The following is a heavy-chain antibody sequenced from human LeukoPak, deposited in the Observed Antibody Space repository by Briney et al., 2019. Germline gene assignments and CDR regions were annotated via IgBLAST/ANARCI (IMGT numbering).Heavy chain of an antibody. D-gene: IGHD6-19*01. Sequence: GGSLRLSCAASGFTFSSYWMHWVRQAPGKGLEWVSAISGSGGSTYYADSVKGRFTISRDNSKNTLYLQMNSLRAEDTAVYYCAKESLGYSSSPNANWGQGTLVTVSS. CDR3: AKESLGYSSSPNAN. CDR1: GFTFSSYW. CDR2: ISGSGGST. J-gene: IGHJ4*02. V-gene: IGHV3-23*01.